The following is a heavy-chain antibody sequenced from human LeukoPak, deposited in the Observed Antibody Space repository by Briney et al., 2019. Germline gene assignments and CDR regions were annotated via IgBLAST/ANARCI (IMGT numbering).Heavy chain of an antibody. CDR1: GFTFSGYE. D-gene: IGHD6-13*01. J-gene: IGHJ4*02. CDR2: IGNSDTTV. CDR3: ARDGSRWFFDY. Sequence: GGSLRLSCAASGFTFSGYEMNWVRQAPGKGLEWVSYIGNSDTTVYYADSAKGRFTISRDNAKNSLYLQMNSLRAEDTAVYYCARDGSRWFFDYWGQGTLVTVSS. V-gene: IGHV3-48*03.